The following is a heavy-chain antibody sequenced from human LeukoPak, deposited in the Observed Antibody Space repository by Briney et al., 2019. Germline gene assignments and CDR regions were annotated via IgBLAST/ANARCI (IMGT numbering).Heavy chain of an antibody. V-gene: IGHV4-59*01. J-gene: IGHJ4*02. Sequence: PSETLSLTCTVSGGSISGYYWSWIRQPPGKGLEWIGYIYYSGTTNYNPSLKSRVTISVDTSKNQFSLKVSSVTAADTAVYYCARVHAPLSSSWYLYFDYWGQGTLVTVSS. CDR2: IYYSGTT. CDR3: ARVHAPLSSSWYLYFDY. D-gene: IGHD6-13*01. CDR1: GGSISGYY.